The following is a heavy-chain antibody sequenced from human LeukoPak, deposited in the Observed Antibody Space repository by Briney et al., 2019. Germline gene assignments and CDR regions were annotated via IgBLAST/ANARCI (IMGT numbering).Heavy chain of an antibody. CDR1: GYTFTSYY. V-gene: IGHV1-46*01. D-gene: IGHD3-22*01. J-gene: IGHJ4*02. CDR3: ARDKEYGSSGYYRFDY. Sequence: GASVKVSCKTSGYTFTSYYMHRVRQAPGQGLEWMGIINPSGGSTSYAQKFQGRVTMTRDMSTSTVYMELSSLRSEDTAVYYCARDKEYGSSGYYRFDYWGQGTLVTVSS. CDR2: INPSGGST.